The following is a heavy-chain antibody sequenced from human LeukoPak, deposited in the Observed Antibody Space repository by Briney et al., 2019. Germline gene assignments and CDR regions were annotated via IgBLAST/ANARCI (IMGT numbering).Heavy chain of an antibody. CDR3: ARDPEYYKYYFDY. D-gene: IGHD3-10*01. CDR2: ISAYNGNT. V-gene: IGHV1-18*01. J-gene: IGHJ4*02. CDR1: GYTFTSYG. Sequence: ASVNVSCKASGYTFTSYGISWVRQAPGQGLEWMGGISAYNGNTNYAQKLQGRVTMTTDTSTSTAYMELRCLRSDDTAVYYCARDPEYYKYYFDYWGQGTLVTVSS.